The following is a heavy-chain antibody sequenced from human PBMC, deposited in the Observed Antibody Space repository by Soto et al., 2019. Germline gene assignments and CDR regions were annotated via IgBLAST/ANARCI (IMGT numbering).Heavy chain of an antibody. Sequence: EVQLVESGGGLVQPGGSLRLSSAASGFTFRSYSMNWVRQAPGKGLEWVSYISSSSSTIYYADSVKGRFTISRDIAKNSLYLQMNSLRAEDTAVYYCARLGGVGIELFVYWGQGTMVTVSS. CDR1: GFTFRSYS. D-gene: IGHD3-16*01. CDR3: ARLGGVGIELFVY. J-gene: IGHJ4*02. CDR2: ISSSSSTI. V-gene: IGHV3-48*01.